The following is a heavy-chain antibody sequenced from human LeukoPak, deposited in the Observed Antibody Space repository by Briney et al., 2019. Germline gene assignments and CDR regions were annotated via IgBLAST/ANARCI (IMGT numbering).Heavy chain of an antibody. CDR3: TRSWIQLWTPDFDH. CDR2: INPNSGGT. D-gene: IGHD5-18*01. J-gene: IGHJ4*02. CDR1: GYTFSGHY. Sequence: ASVKVSCKASGYTFSGHYLHWVRQAPGQGLEWMGRINPNSGGTKYAQKFQNGVTMTSDTSVSTAYMELNGLRSDDTAIYYCTRSWIQLWTPDFDHWGQGTLVTVSS. V-gene: IGHV1-2*06.